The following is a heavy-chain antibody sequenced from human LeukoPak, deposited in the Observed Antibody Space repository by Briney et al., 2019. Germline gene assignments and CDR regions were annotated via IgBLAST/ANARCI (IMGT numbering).Heavy chain of an antibody. CDR2: ISAYNGNT. CDR3: ARGLSGYSYVGYYYYGMDV. Sequence: ASVKVSCKASGYSFTSYGINWVRPALGQGLEWMGWISAYNGNTNYAQNFQGRVTMTTDTSTSTAYMELRSLRSDDTAVYYCARGLSGYSYVGYYYYGMDVWGQGTTVTVSS. V-gene: IGHV1-18*01. J-gene: IGHJ6*02. D-gene: IGHD5-18*01. CDR1: GYSFTSYG.